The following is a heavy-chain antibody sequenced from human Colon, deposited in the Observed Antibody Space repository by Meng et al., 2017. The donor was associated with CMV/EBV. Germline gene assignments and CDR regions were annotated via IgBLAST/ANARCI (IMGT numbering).Heavy chain of an antibody. J-gene: IGHJ4*02. CDR2: INPITGGT. D-gene: IGHD1-26*01. Sequence: VRPVRAGAEVKKPGASLQGSRKTSGHTFTAYFMYWVRQAPGQGLEWLGVINPITGGTNYAQKLQGRVTMTRDTSMNTAYMELSRLRSDDTAVYYCASLSGGDFDYWGQGPLVTVSS. V-gene: IGHV1-2*02. CDR1: GHTFTAYF. CDR3: ASLSGGDFDY.